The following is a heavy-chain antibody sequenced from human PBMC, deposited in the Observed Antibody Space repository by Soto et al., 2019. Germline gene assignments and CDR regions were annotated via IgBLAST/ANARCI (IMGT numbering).Heavy chain of an antibody. CDR2: IYPGDSDT. CDR3: ARHVGDTHYYYYYGMDV. D-gene: IGHD1-26*01. Sequence: LGESLKISCKGSGYSFTSYWIGWVRQMPGKGLEWMGIIYPGDSDTRYSPSFQGQVTISADKSISTAYLQWSSLKASDTAMYYCARHVGDTHYYYYYGMDVWGQGTTVTVSS. V-gene: IGHV5-51*01. CDR1: GYSFTSYW. J-gene: IGHJ6*02.